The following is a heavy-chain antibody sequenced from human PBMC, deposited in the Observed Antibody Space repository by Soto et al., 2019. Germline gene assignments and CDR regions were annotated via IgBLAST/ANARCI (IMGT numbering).Heavy chain of an antibody. Sequence: ASVKVSCKASGYTFTSYYMHWVRQAPGQGLEWMGIINPSGGSTSYAQKFQGRVTMTRDTSTSTVYMELSSLRSEDTAVYYCARSKLAKDYYYYYGMDVWGQGTTVTVSS. CDR1: GYTFTSYY. CDR2: INPSGGST. V-gene: IGHV1-46*03. D-gene: IGHD6-13*01. CDR3: ARSKLAKDYYYYYGMDV. J-gene: IGHJ6*02.